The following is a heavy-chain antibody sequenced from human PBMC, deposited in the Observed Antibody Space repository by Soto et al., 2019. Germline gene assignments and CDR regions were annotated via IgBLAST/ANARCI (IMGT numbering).Heavy chain of an antibody. J-gene: IGHJ4*02. Sequence: ASVKVSCKASGYTFTSYGISWVRQAPGQGLEWMGWISAYNGNTNYAQKLQGRVTMTTDTSTSTAYMELRSLRSDDTAVYYCARDSSGWYRSTIDYWGQGTLVTSPQ. D-gene: IGHD6-19*01. V-gene: IGHV1-18*04. CDR1: GYTFTSYG. CDR3: ARDSSGWYRSTIDY. CDR2: ISAYNGNT.